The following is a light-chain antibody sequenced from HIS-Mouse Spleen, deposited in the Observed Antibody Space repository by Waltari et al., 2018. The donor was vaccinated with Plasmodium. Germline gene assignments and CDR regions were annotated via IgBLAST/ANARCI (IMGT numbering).Light chain of an antibody. CDR1: QSVSTN. Sequence: EIVMTPSPATLSVSPGERATRSCRASQSVSTNLAWYQQKPGQAPRLLIYGASTRATGIPDRFSGSGFGTEFTLTISSLQSEDFAVYYCQQYNNWSFTFGPGTKVDIK. CDR2: GAS. V-gene: IGKV3-15*01. J-gene: IGKJ3*01. CDR3: QQYNNWSFT.